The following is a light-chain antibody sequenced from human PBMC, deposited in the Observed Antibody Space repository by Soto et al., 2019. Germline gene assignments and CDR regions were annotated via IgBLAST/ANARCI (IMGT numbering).Light chain of an antibody. J-gene: IGLJ3*02. Sequence: SYVLTQPPSVSAAPGQTARITCGGTNIGSKTVHWFRQTPGQAPVLVVYDDSDRPSGIPERFSGSNSGNTATLTITTVEAGDEADYYCQMWDSSSDQGMFGGGTKLTVL. CDR3: QMWDSSSDQGM. V-gene: IGLV3-21*02. CDR2: DDS. CDR1: NIGSKT.